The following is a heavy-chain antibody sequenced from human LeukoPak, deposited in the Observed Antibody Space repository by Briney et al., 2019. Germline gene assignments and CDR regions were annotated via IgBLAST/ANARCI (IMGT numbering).Heavy chain of an antibody. CDR3: ARGRNWNDEFDY. D-gene: IGHD1-1*01. J-gene: IGHJ4*02. V-gene: IGHV4-31*03. Sequence: SETLSLTCTVSGGSISSGGYYWSWIRQHPGKGLEWIEYIYYSGSTYYNPSLKSRVTISVDTSKNQFSLKLSSVTAADTAVYYCARGRNWNDEFDYWGQGTLVTVSS. CDR1: GGSISSGGYY. CDR2: IYYSGST.